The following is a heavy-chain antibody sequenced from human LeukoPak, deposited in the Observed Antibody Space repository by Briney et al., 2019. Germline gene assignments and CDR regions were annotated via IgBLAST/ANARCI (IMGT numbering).Heavy chain of an antibody. CDR2: INPNSGGT. Sequence: ASVKVSCKASGYTFTGYYMHWVRQAPGQGLEWMGRINPNSGGTNYAQKFQGRVTMNRNTSISTAYMELSSLRSEDTAVYYCARATYGSGSYYNGMGYWGQGTLVTVSS. CDR1: GYTFTGYY. V-gene: IGHV1-2*06. J-gene: IGHJ4*02. D-gene: IGHD3-10*01. CDR3: ARATYGSGSYYNGMGY.